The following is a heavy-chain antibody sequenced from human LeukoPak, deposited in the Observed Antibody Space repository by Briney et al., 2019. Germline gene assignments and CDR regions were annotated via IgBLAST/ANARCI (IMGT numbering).Heavy chain of an antibody. D-gene: IGHD6-6*01. V-gene: IGHV3-9*03. CDR1: GFTFSTSG. CDR3: AKDEGSSSSSGGFDY. J-gene: IGHJ4*02. Sequence: PGGSLRLSCAASGFTFSTSGMNWVRQAPGKGLEWVSGISWNSDNIAYADSVKGRFTISRDNAKNSLYLQMNSLRAEDMALYYCAKDEGSSSSSGGFDYWGQGTLVTVSS. CDR2: ISWNSDNI.